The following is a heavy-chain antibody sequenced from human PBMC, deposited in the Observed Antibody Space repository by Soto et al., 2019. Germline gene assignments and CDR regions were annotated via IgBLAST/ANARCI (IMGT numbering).Heavy chain of an antibody. J-gene: IGHJ6*03. CDR3: AKDRPRPASYSLYYYYMDV. V-gene: IGHV3-23*01. CDR1: GFTFSSYA. D-gene: IGHD2-21*01. Sequence: GGSLRLSCAASGFTFSSYAMSWVRQAPGKGLEWVSAISGSGGSTYYADSRKGRFTISRDNSKNTLYRQIDSLRAEDTAVYYCAKDRPRPASYSLYYYYMDVWGKGTTVTVSS. CDR2: ISGSGGST.